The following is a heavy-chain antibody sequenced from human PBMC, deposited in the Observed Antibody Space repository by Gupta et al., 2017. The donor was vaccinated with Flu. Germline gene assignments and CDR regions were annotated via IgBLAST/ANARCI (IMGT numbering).Heavy chain of an antibody. V-gene: IGHV1-69*01. J-gene: IGHJ4*02. CDR1: GVTFSTYA. Sequence: QVQLVQSGAEVKKPGSLVKVSCKASGVTFSTYAINWVRQAPGQGLAWLGGIIPVFGPTNYEQKFQGRVTITADESTSTAYMEISSLRSEDTAVYYCARKGGGHCSGGSCYSFDFWGQGTLVTVSS. CDR3: ARKGGGHCSGGSCYSFDF. CDR2: IIPVFGPT. D-gene: IGHD2-15*01.